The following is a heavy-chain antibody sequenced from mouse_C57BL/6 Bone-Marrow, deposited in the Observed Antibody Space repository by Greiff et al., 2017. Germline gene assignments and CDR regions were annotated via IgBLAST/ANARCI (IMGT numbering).Heavy chain of an antibody. CDR3: ARGLRYDGYYGGTVAY. CDR1: GYTFTSYW. D-gene: IGHD2-3*01. V-gene: IGHV1-72*01. CDR2: IAPNSGGT. J-gene: IGHJ3*01. Sequence: QVQLQQPGAELVKPGASVKLSCKASGYTFTSYWMHWVKQRPGRGLEWIGRIAPNSGGTKYNEKFKSKATLTVDQPSSTAYMQLSSLTSEDSAVYYCARGLRYDGYYGGTVAYWGQGTLVTGSA.